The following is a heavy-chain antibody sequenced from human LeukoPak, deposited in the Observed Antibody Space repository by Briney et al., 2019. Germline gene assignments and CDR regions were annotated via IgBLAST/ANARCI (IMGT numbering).Heavy chain of an antibody. J-gene: IGHJ4*02. CDR3: ARSMIWFGDNRPPKDDY. V-gene: IGHV3-30*02. CDR1: GFTFSSYG. CDR2: IRYDGSNK. D-gene: IGHD3-10*01. Sequence: QSGGSLRLSCAASGFTFSSYGMHWVRQAPGKGLEWVAFIRYDGSNKYYADSVKGRFTISRDNSKNTLYLQMNSLRAEDTAVYYCARSMIWFGDNRPPKDDYWGQGTLVTVSS.